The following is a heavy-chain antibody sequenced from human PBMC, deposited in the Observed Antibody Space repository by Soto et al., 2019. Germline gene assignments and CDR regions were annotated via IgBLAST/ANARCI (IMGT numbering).Heavy chain of an antibody. V-gene: IGHV4-30-2*01. J-gene: IGHJ3*02. CDR2: IYHSGST. Sequence: SETLSLTCAVSGGSISSGGYSWSWIRQPPGKGLEWIGYIYHSGSTYYNPSLKSRVTISVDRSKNQFSLKLSSVTAADTAVYYCARKGWLQPGGCLYALDIWGKGTMAPVSS. CDR1: GGSISSGGYS. D-gene: IGHD5-12*01. CDR3: ARKGWLQPGGCLYALDI.